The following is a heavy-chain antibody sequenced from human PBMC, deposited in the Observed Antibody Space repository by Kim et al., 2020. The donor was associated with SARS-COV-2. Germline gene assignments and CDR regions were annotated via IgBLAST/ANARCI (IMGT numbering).Heavy chain of an antibody. CDR2: ISSSSSYI. J-gene: IGHJ4*02. V-gene: IGHV3-21*01. CDR3: ARDPPKRFGELSLDY. CDR1: GFTFSSYS. Sequence: GGSLRLSCAASGFTFSSYSMNWVRQAPGKGLEWVSSISSSSSYIYYADSVKGRFTISRDNAKNSLYLQMNSLRAEDTAVYYCARDPPKRFGELSLDYWGQGTLVTVSS. D-gene: IGHD3-10*01.